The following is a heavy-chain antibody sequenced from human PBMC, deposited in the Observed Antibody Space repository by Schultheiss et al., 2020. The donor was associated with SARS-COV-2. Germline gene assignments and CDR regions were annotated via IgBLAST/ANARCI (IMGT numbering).Heavy chain of an antibody. CDR1: GFTFSSYG. V-gene: IGHV3-30*03. CDR3: ARDRGIQLWPGDAFDI. Sequence: GGSLRLSCAASGFTFSSYGMHWVRQAPGKGLEWVAVISYDGSNKYYADSVKGRFTISRDNAKNSLYLQMNSLRAEDTAVYYCARDRGIQLWPGDAFDIWGQGTMVTVSS. J-gene: IGHJ3*02. D-gene: IGHD5-18*01. CDR2: ISYDGSNK.